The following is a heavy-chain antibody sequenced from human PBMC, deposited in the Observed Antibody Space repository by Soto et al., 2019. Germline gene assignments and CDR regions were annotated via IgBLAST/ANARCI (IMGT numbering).Heavy chain of an antibody. V-gene: IGHV1-2*02. Sequence: ASVKVSCKASGYFLIGYFLHWVRQAPGQGLEWMGWINPDSGVTNYAQKFQGRLTLTRDTSISTVYMELSSLRSEDTAVYYCARCVAVVRYVLGYGMDVWGQGTTVTVSS. J-gene: IGHJ6*02. CDR1: GYFLIGYF. CDR2: INPDSGVT. D-gene: IGHD3-16*01. CDR3: ARCVAVVRYVLGYGMDV.